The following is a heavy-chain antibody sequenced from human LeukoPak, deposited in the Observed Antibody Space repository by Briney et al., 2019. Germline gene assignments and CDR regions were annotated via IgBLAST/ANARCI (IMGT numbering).Heavy chain of an antibody. Sequence: GGYLRLSCAASGFTFDGYSMNWVRQAPGKGLEWISFIRHDSSDIYYADSVKGRFTISRDNAKNSLYLQMNSLRADDTAVYYCAREWFGELIWGQGTLVTVSS. CDR2: IRHDSSDI. V-gene: IGHV3-48*01. J-gene: IGHJ4*02. CDR1: GFTFDGYS. CDR3: AREWFGELI. D-gene: IGHD3-10*01.